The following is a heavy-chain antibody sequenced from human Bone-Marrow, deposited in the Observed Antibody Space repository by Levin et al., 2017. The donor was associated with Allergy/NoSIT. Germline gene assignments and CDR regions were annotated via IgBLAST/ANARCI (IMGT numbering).Heavy chain of an antibody. Sequence: GGSLRLSCTASGFIFDDYTMYWVRQVPEKGLDWVSLISYDGASTKYADSVKGRFTISRDNSKNSLFLQMDSLTSDDTALYYCVKGDSSGWPDAFDMWGQGTMVTVSS. CDR2: ISYDGAST. J-gene: IGHJ3*02. CDR3: VKGDSSGWPDAFDM. V-gene: IGHV3-43*01. CDR1: GFIFDDYT. D-gene: IGHD6-19*01.